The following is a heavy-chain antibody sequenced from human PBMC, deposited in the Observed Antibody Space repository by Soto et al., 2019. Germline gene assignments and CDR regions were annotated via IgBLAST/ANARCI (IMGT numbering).Heavy chain of an antibody. CDR1: GFSLSTSGMC. CDR2: IDWDDDK. J-gene: IGHJ6*02. CDR3: ARILSGGVPAAMDV. Sequence: VSGPTLVNPTQTLTLTCTFSGFSLSTSGMCVSWIRQPPGKALEWLALIDWDDDKYYSTSLKTRLTISKDTSKNQVVLTMTNMDPVDTATYYCARILSGGVPAAMDVWGQGTTVTVSS. V-gene: IGHV2-70*01. D-gene: IGHD2-2*01.